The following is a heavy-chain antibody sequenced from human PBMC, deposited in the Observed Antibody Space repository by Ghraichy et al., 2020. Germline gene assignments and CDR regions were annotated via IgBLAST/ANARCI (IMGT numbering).Heavy chain of an antibody. CDR1: GFTFSSYG. V-gene: IGHV3-33*01. CDR2: IWYDGSNK. D-gene: IGHD3-9*01. J-gene: IGHJ6*03. Sequence: LSLTCAASGFTFSSYGMHWVRQAPGKGLEWVAVIWYDGSNKYYADSVKGRFTISRDNSKNTLYLQMNSLRAEDTAGYYCARDYYDILTGYPSRYMDVWGKGTTVTVSS. CDR3: ARDYYDILTGYPSRYMDV.